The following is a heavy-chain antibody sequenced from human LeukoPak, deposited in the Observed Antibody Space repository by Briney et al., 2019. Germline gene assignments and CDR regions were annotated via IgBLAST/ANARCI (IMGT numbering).Heavy chain of an antibody. Sequence: ASVKVSCKASGYTFTSYDINCVRQATGQGLEWMGWMNPNSGNTGYAQKFQGRVTMTRNTSISTAYMELSSLRSEDTAVYYCASFLSVAGGVERYDWGQGTLVTVSS. V-gene: IGHV1-8*01. D-gene: IGHD3-16*01. CDR1: GYTFTSYD. J-gene: IGHJ4*02. CDR3: ASFLSVAGGVERYD. CDR2: MNPNSGNT.